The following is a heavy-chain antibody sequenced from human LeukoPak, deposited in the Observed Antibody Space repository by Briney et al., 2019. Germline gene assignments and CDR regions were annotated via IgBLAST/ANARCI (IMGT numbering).Heavy chain of an antibody. CDR1: GFTFSSYA. J-gene: IGHJ4*02. CDR3: ARDEYSPLGY. Sequence: GGSLRLSCAASGFTFSSYAMHWVRQAPGKGLEWVAVISYDGSNKYYADSVKGRFTISRDNSKNTLYLQMNSLRAEDTAVYYCARDEYSPLGYWGQGTLVTVSS. D-gene: IGHD6-6*01. CDR2: ISYDGSNK. V-gene: IGHV3-30*01.